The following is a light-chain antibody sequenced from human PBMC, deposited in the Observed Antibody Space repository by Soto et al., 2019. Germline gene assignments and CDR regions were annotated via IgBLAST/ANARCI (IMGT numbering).Light chain of an antibody. CDR3: SSYTSSSTVV. V-gene: IGLV2-14*01. CDR2: DVS. Sequence: QSALTQPASVSGSPGQSITISCTGTSSDVGGYNYVSWYQQHPGKAPKLMIYDVSNRPSGVSNRFSGSKSGNTASLTISGLQVEYEADYYCSSYTSSSTVVFGGGTKLTVL. J-gene: IGLJ2*01. CDR1: SSDVGGYNY.